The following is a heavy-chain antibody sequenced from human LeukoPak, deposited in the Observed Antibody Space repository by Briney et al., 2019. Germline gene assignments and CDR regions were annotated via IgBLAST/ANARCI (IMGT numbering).Heavy chain of an antibody. CDR1: GGSISGYY. CDR2: IYSSGST. V-gene: IGHV4-59*01. CDR3: ARHYYHSSGSYSFDY. J-gene: IGHJ4*02. Sequence: PSETLSLTCTVSGGSISGYYWSWIRQPPGKGLEWIGYIYSSGSTNYNPSLKSRVTISVDTSKNQFSLKLSSVTAADTAVYYCARHYYHSSGSYSFDYWGQGALVTVCS. D-gene: IGHD3-22*01.